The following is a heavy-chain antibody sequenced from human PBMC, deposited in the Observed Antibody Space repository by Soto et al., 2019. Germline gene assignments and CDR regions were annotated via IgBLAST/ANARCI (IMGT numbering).Heavy chain of an antibody. CDR3: AREYSSAWKTSDY. CDR1: GFTFSNYA. CDR2: ISDIGGNT. J-gene: IGHJ4*02. D-gene: IGHD6-19*01. Sequence: GGSLRLSCTASGFTFSNYAMSWVRQAPGKGLEWVSGISDIGGNTYYADSVKGRFTISRDNSKNTLFLQMNSLRAEDTAVYYCAREYSSAWKTSDYWGQGTLVTVSS. V-gene: IGHV3-23*01.